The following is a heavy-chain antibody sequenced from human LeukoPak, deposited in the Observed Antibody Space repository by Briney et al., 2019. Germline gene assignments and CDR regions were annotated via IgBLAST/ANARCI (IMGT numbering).Heavy chain of an antibody. Sequence: GGSLRLSCVASGFILTNSAMTWVRQAPGKGPEWVSVFSGSGDNTHYADSVKGRFTMSRDSSKNTLYLQMNSLRAEDTAIYYCAKVRTGSSVYETLATWGQGTMVTVSS. J-gene: IGHJ3*01. D-gene: IGHD2-8*01. CDR2: FSGSGDNT. CDR3: AKVRTGSSVYETLAT. CDR1: GFILTNSA. V-gene: IGHV3-23*01.